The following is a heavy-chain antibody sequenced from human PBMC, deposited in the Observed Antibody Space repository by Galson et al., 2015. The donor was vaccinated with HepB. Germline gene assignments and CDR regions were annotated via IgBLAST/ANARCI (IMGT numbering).Heavy chain of an antibody. CDR3: ARELRYFDWLTYWFDP. Sequence: SETLSLTCTVSGGSISSYYWSWIRQPAGKGLEWIGRIYTSGSTNYNPSLKSRVTMSVDTSKNQFSLKLSSVTAADTAVYYCARELRYFDWLTYWFDPWGQGTLVTVSS. V-gene: IGHV4-4*07. J-gene: IGHJ5*02. CDR2: IYTSGST. D-gene: IGHD3-9*01. CDR1: GGSISSYY.